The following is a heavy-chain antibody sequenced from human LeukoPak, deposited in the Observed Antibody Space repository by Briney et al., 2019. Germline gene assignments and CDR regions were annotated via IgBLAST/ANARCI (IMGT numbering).Heavy chain of an antibody. CDR2: ICYSGST. J-gene: IGHJ5*02. CDR3: ARFYYYDSSGYYRKYNWFDP. CDR1: GGSIISGDYY. V-gene: IGHV4-30-4*08. Sequence: PSQTLSLTCTVSGGSIISGDYYWSWIRQPPGKGLEWIGYICYSGSTYYNPSLKSRVTISVDTSKNQFSLKLSSVTAADTAVYYCARFYYYDSSGYYRKYNWFDPWGQGTLVPVSS. D-gene: IGHD3-22*01.